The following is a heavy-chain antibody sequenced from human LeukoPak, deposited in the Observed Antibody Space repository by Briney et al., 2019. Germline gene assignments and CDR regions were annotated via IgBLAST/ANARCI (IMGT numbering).Heavy chain of an antibody. V-gene: IGHV1-46*01. Sequence: GASVNVSCKASEYFFTRYSMHWVRQAPGQGLEWKGIINESGGRTTYAQKFQGRVTMTRDTSTSTVYMELSSLRSDDTAVYYCATGRLYYYGSGSYYHYWGQGTLVTVSS. D-gene: IGHD3-10*01. CDR1: EYFFTRYS. CDR3: ATGRLYYYGSGSYYHY. CDR2: INESGGRT. J-gene: IGHJ4*02.